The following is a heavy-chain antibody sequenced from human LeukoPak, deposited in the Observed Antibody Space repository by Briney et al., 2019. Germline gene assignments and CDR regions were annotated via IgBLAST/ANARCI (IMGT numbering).Heavy chain of an antibody. V-gene: IGHV3-48*03. CDR3: ARARGWELRGIYFDY. D-gene: IGHD1-26*01. CDR2: ISSSGSTI. Sequence: GGSLRLSCAASGFTFSSYEMNWVRQAPGKGLEWVSYISSSGSTIYYADSVKGRFTISRDNAKNSLYLQMNSLRAEDTAVYYCARARGWELRGIYFDYWGQGTLVTVSS. CDR1: GFTFSSYE. J-gene: IGHJ4*02.